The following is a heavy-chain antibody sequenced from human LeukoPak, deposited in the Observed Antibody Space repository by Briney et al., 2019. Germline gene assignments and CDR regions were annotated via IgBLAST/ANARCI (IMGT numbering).Heavy chain of an antibody. CDR1: GYMFTSYG. Sequence: ASVKGSCKASGYMFTSYGISWVRQAPGQGLEWMGWISAYNDNTNYAQKVQGRVSMTTDTSTSTAYMELRSLTSDDTAVYYCARHPYDFWSGYLGAWFDAWGQGTLVTVSS. CDR2: ISAYNDNT. J-gene: IGHJ5*02. CDR3: ARHPYDFWSGYLGAWFDA. D-gene: IGHD3-3*01. V-gene: IGHV1-18*01.